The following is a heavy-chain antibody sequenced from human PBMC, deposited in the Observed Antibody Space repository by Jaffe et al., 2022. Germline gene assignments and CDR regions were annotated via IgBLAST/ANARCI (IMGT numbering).Heavy chain of an antibody. CDR2: IYYSGST. V-gene: IGHV4-59*01. CDR1: GGSISSYY. CDR3: ARAIPRGAFDI. J-gene: IGHJ3*02. D-gene: IGHD2-2*02. Sequence: QVQLQESGPGLVKPSETLSLTCTVSGGSISSYYWSWIRQPPGKGLEWIGYIYYSGSTNYNPSLKSRVTISVDTSKNQFSLKLSSVTAADTAVYYCARAIPRGAFDIWGQGTMVTVSS.